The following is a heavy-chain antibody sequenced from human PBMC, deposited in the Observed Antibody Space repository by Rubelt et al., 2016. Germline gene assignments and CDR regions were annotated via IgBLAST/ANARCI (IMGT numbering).Heavy chain of an antibody. J-gene: IGHJ4*02. CDR3: ARDGLHVRYYYGSGSSEFDY. V-gene: IGHV3-33*01. Sequence: ADSVKGRFTISRDNSKNTLYLQMNSLRAEDTAVYYCARDGLHVRYYYGSGSSEFDYWGQGTLVTVSS. D-gene: IGHD3-10*01.